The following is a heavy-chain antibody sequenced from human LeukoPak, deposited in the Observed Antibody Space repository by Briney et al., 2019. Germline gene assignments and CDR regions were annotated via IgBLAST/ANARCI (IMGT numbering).Heavy chain of an antibody. Sequence: ASVKVSCKVSGYTLTELSMHWVRQAPGKGLEWMGGFDPEDGETIYAQKFQGRVTMTEDTSTDTAYMELSSLRSEDTAVYYCATDQISLSHDYGPNPRHAFDIWGQGTMVTVSS. D-gene: IGHD4-17*01. CDR1: GYTLTELS. J-gene: IGHJ3*02. CDR3: ATDQISLSHDYGPNPRHAFDI. V-gene: IGHV1-24*01. CDR2: FDPEDGET.